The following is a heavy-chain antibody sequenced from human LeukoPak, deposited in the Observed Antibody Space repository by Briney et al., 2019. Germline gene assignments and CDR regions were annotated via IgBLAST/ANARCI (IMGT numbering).Heavy chain of an antibody. V-gene: IGHV4-61*02. D-gene: IGHD1-26*01. CDR1: GGSISSGSYY. CDR2: IYTSGST. J-gene: IGHJ3*02. Sequence: KPSQTLSLTCTVSGGSISSGSYYWSWIRQPAGKGLEWIGRIYTSGSTNYNPSLKSRVTISVDTSKNQFSLYLTSVTATDTAVYFCATNRAGIYDRPFDIWGQGTMVTVSS. CDR3: ATNRAGIYDRPFDI.